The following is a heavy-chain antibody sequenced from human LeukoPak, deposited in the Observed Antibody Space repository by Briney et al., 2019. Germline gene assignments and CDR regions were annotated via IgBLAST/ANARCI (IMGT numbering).Heavy chain of an antibody. CDR3: ARQRYSDY. J-gene: IGHJ4*02. CDR2: IKEDGSEN. CDR1: GFTFSRYW. Sequence: GGSLRLSCAASGFTFSRYWMTWVRQAPGKGLKWVANIKEDGSENSYVESVKGRFTISRDNAKNSLYLQLNSLRAEDTAVYFCARQRYSDYWGQGTLVTVSS. V-gene: IGHV3-7*01. D-gene: IGHD1-1*01.